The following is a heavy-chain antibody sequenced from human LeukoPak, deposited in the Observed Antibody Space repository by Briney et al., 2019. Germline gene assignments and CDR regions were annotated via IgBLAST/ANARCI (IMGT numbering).Heavy chain of an antibody. CDR2: IIPLFGTA. J-gene: IGHJ6*03. Sequence: SVKVSCKASGGTFSSYAISWVRQAPGQGLEWMGGIIPLFGTANYAQKFQGRVTITADKSTSTAYMELSSLRSEDTAVYYCARGPPVGYCCSTSCRKKYYYYYMDVWGKGTTVTVSS. V-gene: IGHV1-69*06. CDR3: ARGPPVGYCCSTSCRKKYYYYYMDV. D-gene: IGHD2-2*01. CDR1: GGTFSSYA.